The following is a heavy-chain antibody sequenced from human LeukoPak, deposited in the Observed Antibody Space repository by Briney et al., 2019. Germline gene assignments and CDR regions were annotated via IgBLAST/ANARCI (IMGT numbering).Heavy chain of an antibody. CDR2: IYYSGST. V-gene: IGHV4-31*03. CDR3: ARDGRRYSSSWYCFDC. Sequence: PSETLSLTCTVSGGSISSGGYYWSWIRQHPGKGLEWIGYIYYSGSTYYNPSLKSRVTISVDTSKNQFSLKLSSVTAADTAVYYCARDGRRYSSSWYCFDCWGQGTLVTVSS. J-gene: IGHJ4*02. D-gene: IGHD6-13*01. CDR1: GGSISSGGYY.